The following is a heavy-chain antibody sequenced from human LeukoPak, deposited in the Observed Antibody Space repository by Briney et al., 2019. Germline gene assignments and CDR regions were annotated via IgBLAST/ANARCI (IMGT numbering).Heavy chain of an antibody. CDR1: GFTFDDYA. J-gene: IGHJ6*02. Sequence: GGSLRLSCAASGFTFDDYAMHWVRQAPGKGLEWVSGISWNRCHIGYADSVKGRFTISRDNAKHSLYLQMNSLRAEDTALYYCAKDMGGVVPAAMGELDYYYGMDVWGQGTTVTVSS. V-gene: IGHV3-9*01. CDR3: AKDMGGVVPAAMGELDYYYGMDV. CDR2: ISWNRCHI. D-gene: IGHD2-2*01.